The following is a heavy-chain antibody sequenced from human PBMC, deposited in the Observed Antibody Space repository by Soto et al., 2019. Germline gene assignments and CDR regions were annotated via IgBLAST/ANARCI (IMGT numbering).Heavy chain of an antibody. V-gene: IGHV2-5*02. CDR3: AHTTGITIFGGANDY. D-gene: IGHD3-3*01. CDR1: GFSLSTSGVG. J-gene: IGHJ4*02. Sequence: SGPTLVNPTQTLTLTCTFSGFSLSTSGVGVGWIRQPPGKALEWLALIYWDDYKRYSPSLKSRLTITKDTSKNQVVLTMTNMDPVDTATHYCAHTTGITIFGGANDYWGQGTLVTVSS. CDR2: IYWDDYK.